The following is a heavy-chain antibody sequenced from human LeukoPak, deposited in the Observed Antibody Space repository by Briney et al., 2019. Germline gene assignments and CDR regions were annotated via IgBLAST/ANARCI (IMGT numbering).Heavy chain of an antibody. CDR1: GYTFTSYG. CDR2: ISAYNGNT. D-gene: IGHD4-17*01. V-gene: IGHV1-18*01. Sequence: ASVTVSCKASGYTFTSYGISWVRQAHGQGLEWMGWISAYNGNTNYAQKLQGRVTMTTDTSTSTAYMELRSLRSDETAVYYCARDALYYGDYGVDYWGQGTLVTVSS. J-gene: IGHJ4*02. CDR3: ARDALYYGDYGVDY.